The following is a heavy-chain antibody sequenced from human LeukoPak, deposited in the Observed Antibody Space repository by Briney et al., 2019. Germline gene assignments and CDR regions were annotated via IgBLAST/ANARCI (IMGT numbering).Heavy chain of an antibody. V-gene: IGHV1-69*13. CDR1: GGTFSSYA. CDR2: IVASFGTA. D-gene: IGHD7-27*01. Sequence: AAVKGSCKASGGTFSSYAISWVPQAPGEGLEWMGGIVASFGTANYAQKFRGRCTITAEESTSTAYMELRTLRSEATAVYYCARAPRSWGFDYWGQGTLVPVSS. J-gene: IGHJ4*02. CDR3: ARAPRSWGFDY.